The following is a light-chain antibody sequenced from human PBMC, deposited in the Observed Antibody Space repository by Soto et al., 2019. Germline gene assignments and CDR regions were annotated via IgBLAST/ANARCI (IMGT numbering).Light chain of an antibody. CDR3: QQSYTTPLT. Sequence: DIQMTQSPSSLSASIGDRVTITCRASQRIRTSLNWYQHKPGKAPKLLIYAASSLESGVPSRFSGSGSGTDFSLSISSLQPEDVATYYCQQSYTTPLTFGQVTKVDSK. CDR2: AAS. V-gene: IGKV1-39*01. J-gene: IGKJ1*01. CDR1: QRIRTS.